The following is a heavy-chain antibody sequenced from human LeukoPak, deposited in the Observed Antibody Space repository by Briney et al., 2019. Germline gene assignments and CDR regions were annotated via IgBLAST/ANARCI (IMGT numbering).Heavy chain of an antibody. CDR3: ARRDFYGSGRSFDS. J-gene: IGHJ4*02. CDR2: VSHSGII. CDR1: GGSFSGYY. V-gene: IGHV4-34*01. Sequence: SETLSLTCAVYGGSFSGYYWNWIPHTPGKGLEWIGEVSHSGIINYIPSLMSRVSLSVDTSKNQFSLKLRSVTAADTAVYYCARRDFYGSGRSFDSWGQGTLVTVSS. D-gene: IGHD3-10*01.